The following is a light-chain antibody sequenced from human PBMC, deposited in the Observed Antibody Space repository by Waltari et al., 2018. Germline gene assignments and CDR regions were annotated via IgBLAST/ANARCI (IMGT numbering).Light chain of an antibody. CDR2: GLN. CDR3: STWDDSLNGPV. V-gene: IGLV1-44*01. J-gene: IGLJ2*01. Sequence: QSVLAQPSSTSGTPGQTVTIPCSGSTSNIGGNTVNWYQPLPGPAPKLPTFGLNQRPSGVPDRFSGSKPGTSASLAISGLQPEDEADYFCSTWDDSLNGPVFGGGTKLTVL. CDR1: TSNIGGNT.